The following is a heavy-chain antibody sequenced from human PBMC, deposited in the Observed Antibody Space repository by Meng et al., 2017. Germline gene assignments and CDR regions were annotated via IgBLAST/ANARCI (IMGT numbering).Heavy chain of an antibody. Sequence: GGSLRLSCAASGFTFSSYEMNWVRQAPGKGLEWVSYISSSGSTIYYADSVKGRFTISRDNAKNSLHLQMNSLRAEDTAVYYCARALSDDSSGYYNSLDYWGQGTLVTVSS. D-gene: IGHD3-22*01. J-gene: IGHJ4*02. V-gene: IGHV3-48*03. CDR2: ISSSGSTI. CDR3: ARALSDDSSGYYNSLDY. CDR1: GFTFSSYE.